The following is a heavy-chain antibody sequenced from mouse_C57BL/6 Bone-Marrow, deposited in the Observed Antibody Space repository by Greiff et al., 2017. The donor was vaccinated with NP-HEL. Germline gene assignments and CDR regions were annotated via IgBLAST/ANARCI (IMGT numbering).Heavy chain of an antibody. Sequence: VQLQQSGAELVRPGASVTLSCKASGYTFTDYEMHWVKQTPVHGLEWIGAIDPATGGTAYNQKFKGKAILTADKSSSTAYMELRSLTSEDSAGYYCRGLRRGYYFDYWGQGTTLTVSS. CDR1: GYTFTDYE. CDR3: RGLRRGYYFDY. V-gene: IGHV1-15*01. CDR2: IDPATGGT. D-gene: IGHD2-2*01. J-gene: IGHJ2*01.